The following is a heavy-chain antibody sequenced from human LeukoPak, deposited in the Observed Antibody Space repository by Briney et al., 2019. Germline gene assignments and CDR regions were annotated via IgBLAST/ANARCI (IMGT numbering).Heavy chain of an antibody. CDR2: INHSGST. Sequence: SETLSLTCAVYGGSFSGYYWSWIRQPPGKGLEWIGEINHSGSTNYNPSLKRRVTISVDTSKNQFSLKLSSVTAADTAVYYCARRLGYYYYHMDVWGKGTTVTVSS. CDR3: ARRLGYYYYHMDV. J-gene: IGHJ6*03. V-gene: IGHV4-34*01. CDR1: GGSFSGYY. D-gene: IGHD7-27*01.